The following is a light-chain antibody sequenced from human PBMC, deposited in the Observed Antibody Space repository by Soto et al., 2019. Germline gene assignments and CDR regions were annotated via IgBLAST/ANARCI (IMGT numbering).Light chain of an antibody. J-gene: IGKJ2*01. CDR3: QHYHSYPYT. CDR1: QSIGGW. CDR2: DAS. V-gene: IGKV1-5*01. Sequence: DIQMTQSPSTLSASVGDRVTITCRASQSIGGWLAWYQQRPGKAPRLLIFDASSVESGVPSRFSGSRSGTKFTLAISSLQPEDCATYYCQHYHSYPYTFGQGTKLEIK.